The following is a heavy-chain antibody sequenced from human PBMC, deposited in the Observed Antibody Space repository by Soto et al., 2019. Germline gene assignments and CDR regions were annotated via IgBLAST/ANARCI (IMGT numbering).Heavy chain of an antibody. D-gene: IGHD3-16*01. CDR3: ARDVWEIGGSDV. V-gene: IGHV4-31*03. CDR1: GASISSGPYY. CDR2: IYFSGTT. J-gene: IGHJ6*02. Sequence: QVQLQESGPGLVKPSQTLSLTCTVSGASISSGPYYWSRIRQHPGKGPEWIGNIYFSGTTNYNPSLQSRLTIALDTSVNQFSLRLSSVTAADTAVYYCARDVWEIGGSDVWRQGTTITVSS.